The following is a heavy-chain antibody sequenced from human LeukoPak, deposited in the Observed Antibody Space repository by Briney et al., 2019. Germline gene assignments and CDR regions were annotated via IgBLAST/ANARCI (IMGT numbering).Heavy chain of an antibody. CDR1: GGSISSYY. V-gene: IGHV4-59*08. Sequence: SETLSLTCTVSGGSISSYYWSWMRQPPGKGLEWIGYIHYSGNTNYNPSLKSRVTISLDTSRTQFSLKLTSVTAADTAVYYCASTEWNYARWGQGILVSVCS. J-gene: IGHJ4*02. CDR2: IHYSGNT. D-gene: IGHD1-7*01. CDR3: ASTEWNYAR.